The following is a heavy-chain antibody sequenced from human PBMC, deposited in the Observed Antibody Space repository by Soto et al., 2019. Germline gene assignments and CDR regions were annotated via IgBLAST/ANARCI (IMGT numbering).Heavy chain of an antibody. CDR2: IKQDGSET. CDR1: GLNFNTYW. V-gene: IGHV3-7*01. Sequence: AGSLRLSCAASGLNFNTYWMSWVRQSPGKGLEWVANIKQDGSETYYVDSVKGRFTISRDNAKKSLYLQMNSLRAEYSAVYYCAREGFYYDYWSGYTKPYYFDNWGQGALVTVSS. D-gene: IGHD3-3*01. J-gene: IGHJ4*02. CDR3: AREGFYYDYWSGYTKPYYFDN.